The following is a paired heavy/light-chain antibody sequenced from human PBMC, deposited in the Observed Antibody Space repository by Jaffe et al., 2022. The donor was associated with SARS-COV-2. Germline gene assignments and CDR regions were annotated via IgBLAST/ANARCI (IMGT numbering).Light chain of an antibody. V-gene: IGKV3-20*01. Sequence: EIVLTQSPGTLSLSPGERATLSCRASQSLTSSYLAWYQQKPGQAPRLLIYGASSRATGIPDRFSGSGSGTDFTLTISRLEPEDSAVYYCQQYDSSRTFGQGTKVEIK. CDR2: GAS. CDR1: QSLTSSY. J-gene: IGKJ1*01. CDR3: QQYDSSRT.
Heavy chain of an antibody. CDR2: VKAKTDGGTT. CDR3: TSGFYHYDAFDF. V-gene: IGHV3-15*01. Sequence: EVQVVESGGGLVKPGGSLRLSCAASGFTFSNAWMNWVRQVPGKGLEWVGRVKAKTDGGTTDYAAPVKGRFTISRDDSKNTVYLQMNSLRTEDTAVYYCTSGFYHYDAFDFWGQGTMVTVSS. J-gene: IGHJ3*01. CDR1: GFTFSNAW. D-gene: IGHD2-2*01.